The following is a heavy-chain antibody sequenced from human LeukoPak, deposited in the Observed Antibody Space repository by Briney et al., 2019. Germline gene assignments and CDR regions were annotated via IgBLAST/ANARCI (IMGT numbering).Heavy chain of an antibody. CDR1: GYTFTSYY. V-gene: IGHV1-46*01. D-gene: IGHD3-22*01. CDR3: ASSEGYYDSSGYPNY. Sequence: ASVKVSCKASGYTFTSYYMHWVRQAPGQGLEWMGIINPSGGSTSYAQKFQGRVTMTRDMSTSTVYMELSSLRSEDTAGYYCASSEGYYDSSGYPNYWGQGTLVTVSS. J-gene: IGHJ4*02. CDR2: INPSGGST.